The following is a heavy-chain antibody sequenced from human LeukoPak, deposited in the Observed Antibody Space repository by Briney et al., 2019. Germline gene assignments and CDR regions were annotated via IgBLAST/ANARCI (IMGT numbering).Heavy chain of an antibody. D-gene: IGHD2-2*01. CDR1: GGSISSSSYY. J-gene: IGHJ3*02. V-gene: IGHV4-39*01. CDR3: ARHPGSTDAFDI. CDR2: IYYSGST. Sequence: SETLSLTCTVSGGSISSSSYYWGWIRQPPGKGLEWIGSIYYSGSTYYNPSLKSRVTISVDTSKNQFSLKLSSVTAADTAVYYCARHPGSTDAFDIWGQGTMVTVSS.